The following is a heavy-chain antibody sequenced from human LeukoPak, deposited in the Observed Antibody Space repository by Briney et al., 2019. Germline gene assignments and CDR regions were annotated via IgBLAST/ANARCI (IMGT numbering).Heavy chain of an antibody. V-gene: IGHV3-23*01. CDR3: AKDVLDYYYYYYMDV. CDR1: GFTFSDYG. J-gene: IGHJ6*03. CDR2: ISGSGIST. Sequence: PGGSLRLSCAAAGFTFSDYGMNWVRQAPGKGLEWVSGISGSGISTYYADSVKGRFTISRDNSKNTLYLQMNSLRVEDTAVYYCAKDVLDYYYYYYMDVWGKGTTVTISS.